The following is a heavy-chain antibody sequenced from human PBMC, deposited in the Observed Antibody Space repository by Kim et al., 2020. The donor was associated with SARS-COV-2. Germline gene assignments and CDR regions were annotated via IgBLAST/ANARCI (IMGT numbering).Heavy chain of an antibody. CDR2: IYYSGST. Sequence: SETLSLTCTVSGGSISSYYWSWIRQPPGKGLEWIGYIYYSGSTNYNPSLTSRVTISVDTSKNQFSLKLSSVTAADTAVYYCARGAVAGTRWFDPWGQGTLVTVSS. J-gene: IGHJ5*02. D-gene: IGHD6-19*01. CDR3: ARGAVAGTRWFDP. V-gene: IGHV4-59*01. CDR1: GGSISSYY.